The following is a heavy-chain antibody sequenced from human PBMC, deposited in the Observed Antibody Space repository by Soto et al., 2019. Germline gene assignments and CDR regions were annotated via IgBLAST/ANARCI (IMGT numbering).Heavy chain of an antibody. D-gene: IGHD2-2*01. V-gene: IGHV1-69*01. CDR1: GGTFGSYA. Sequence: QVQLVQSGAEVKKPGSSVKVSCKASGGTFGSYAISWVRQAPGQGLEWMGGIIPIPGTANYAQKFQGRVTIAADESTSTAYMDLSSRRSQDTAVYYCARSHGRSTSLEIYYYYYYVMDVWGQGTTVTVSS. CDR3: ARSHGRSTSLEIYYYYYYVMDV. CDR2: IIPIPGTA. J-gene: IGHJ6*02.